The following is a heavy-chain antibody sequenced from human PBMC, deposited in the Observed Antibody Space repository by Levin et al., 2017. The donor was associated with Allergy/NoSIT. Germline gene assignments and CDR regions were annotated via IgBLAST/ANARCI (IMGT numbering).Heavy chain of an antibody. V-gene: IGHV4-59*08. CDR2: IYYSGST. CDR1: GGSIRSFY. Sequence: SQTLSLTCTVSGGSIRSFYWSWIRQPPGKGLEWIGYIYYSGSTNYNPSLKSRVTISVDTSKNQFSLKLSSVTAADTAVYYCARHKSNYYYGMDVWGQGTTVTVSS. CDR3: ARHKSNYYYGMDV. J-gene: IGHJ6*02.